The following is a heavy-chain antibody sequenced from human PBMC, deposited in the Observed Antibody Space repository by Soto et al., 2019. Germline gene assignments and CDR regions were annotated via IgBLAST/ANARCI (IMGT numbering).Heavy chain of an antibody. CDR2: IYYSGST. CDR1: GGSISSGGYY. V-gene: IGHV4-31*03. CDR3: ARGSRWLQLNVDY. D-gene: IGHD5-12*01. Sequence: QVQLQESGPGLAKPSQTLSLTCTVSGGSISSGGYYWSWIRQHPGKGLEWIGYIYYSGSTYYNPSLKSRVTISVDTSKNQFSLKLSSVTAADTAVYYCARGSRWLQLNVDYWGQGTLVTVSS. J-gene: IGHJ4*02.